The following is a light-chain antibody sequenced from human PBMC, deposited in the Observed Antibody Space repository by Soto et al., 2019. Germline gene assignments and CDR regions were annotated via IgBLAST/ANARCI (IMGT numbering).Light chain of an antibody. CDR2: GAS. Sequence: EIVMTQSPATLSVSPGERATLSCRASQSVSRNLAWYRQKPGQAPRLLIYGASTRATGTPARFSGSGSGTEFSLTISSLQSEDFAVYYCQQYNGWPYTFGQGTKVDI. V-gene: IGKV3-15*01. CDR1: QSVSRN. J-gene: IGKJ2*01. CDR3: QQYNGWPYT.